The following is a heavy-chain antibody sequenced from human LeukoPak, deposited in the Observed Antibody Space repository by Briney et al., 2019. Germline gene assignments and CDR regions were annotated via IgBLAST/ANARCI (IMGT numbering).Heavy chain of an antibody. V-gene: IGHV1-18*04. CDR2: ISVYNGKI. D-gene: IGHD1-26*01. CDR1: GYTFTGYT. Sequence: GASVKVSCKASGYTFTGYTISWVQQAPGQGLEWMGWISVYNGKINYAQKVQGRVTMTTDTFTNTAYMELRSLRSDDTAVYFCARGTVGHTQDYWGQGTPVTVSS. J-gene: IGHJ4*02. CDR3: ARGTVGHTQDY.